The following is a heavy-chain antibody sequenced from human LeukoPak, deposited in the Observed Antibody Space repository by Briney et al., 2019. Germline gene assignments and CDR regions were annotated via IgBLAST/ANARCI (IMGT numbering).Heavy chain of an antibody. D-gene: IGHD1-26*01. V-gene: IGHV3-11*06. Sequence: GGSLRLSCAASGFTFSDYYMSWIRQAPGKGLEWVSYISSSGSYTIYADSVKGRLTISRDNAKNSLYLQMNSLRAEDTAVYYCARLKYGSPQHWGQGTLVTVSS. CDR3: ARLKYGSPQH. CDR1: GFTFSDYY. CDR2: ISSSGSYT. J-gene: IGHJ1*01.